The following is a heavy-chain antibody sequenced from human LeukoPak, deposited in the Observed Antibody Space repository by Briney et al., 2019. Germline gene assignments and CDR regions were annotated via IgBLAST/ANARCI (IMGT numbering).Heavy chain of an antibody. Sequence: GGSLRLSCAASGFTFSSYWMHWVRHAPGKGLVWVSRINSDGSSTSYADSVKGRFTISRDNAKNSLYLQMNSLRAEDTAVYYCARDRGTNWFDPWGQGTLVIVSS. J-gene: IGHJ5*02. D-gene: IGHD3-16*01. CDR2: INSDGSST. CDR1: GFTFSSYW. V-gene: IGHV3-74*01. CDR3: ARDRGTNWFDP.